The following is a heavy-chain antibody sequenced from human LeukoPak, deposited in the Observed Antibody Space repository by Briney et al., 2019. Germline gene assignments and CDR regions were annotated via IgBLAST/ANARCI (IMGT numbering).Heavy chain of an antibody. CDR3: AKDIGDY. CDR1: GFTFDDYA. J-gene: IGHJ4*02. Sequence: GGSLRLSCAASGFTFDDYAMHWVRQAPGKGLEWVSDISWNSGSIGYADSVKGRFTISRDNAKNSLYLQMNSLRAEDTALYYCAKDIGDYWGQGTLVTVSS. D-gene: IGHD3-10*01. V-gene: IGHV3-9*01. CDR2: ISWNSGSI.